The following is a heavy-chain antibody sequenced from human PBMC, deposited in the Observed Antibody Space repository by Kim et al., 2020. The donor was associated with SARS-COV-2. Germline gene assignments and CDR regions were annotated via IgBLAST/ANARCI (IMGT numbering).Heavy chain of an antibody. CDR3: ARHGSNYVWGSYRSLNWFDP. CDR2: IYYSGST. D-gene: IGHD3-16*02. J-gene: IGHJ5*02. V-gene: IGHV4-39*01. Sequence: SETLSLTCTVSGGSISSSSYYWGWIRQPPGKGLEWIGSIYYSGSTYYNPSLKSRVTISVDTSKNQFSLKLSSVTAADTAVYYCARHGSNYVWGSYRSLNWFDPWGQGTLVTVSS. CDR1: GGSISSSSYY.